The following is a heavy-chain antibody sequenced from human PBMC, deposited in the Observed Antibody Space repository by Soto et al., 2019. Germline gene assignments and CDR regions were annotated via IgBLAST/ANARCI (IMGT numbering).Heavy chain of an antibody. V-gene: IGHV4-59*08. D-gene: IGHD3-16*01. CDR1: GGSISGHY. J-gene: IGHJ6*03. Sequence: QVQLQESGPGLVKPSETLSLSCSVSGGSISGHYWSWVRQTPGKGLEWIGYMYYSGSTNYNPSLKSRLTSSVDTSKHPFSLRLTSVTAADTAVNYCARGPYYDLMWNCYSMDVWGKGTTVTVSS. CDR3: ARGPYYDLMWNCYSMDV. CDR2: MYYSGST.